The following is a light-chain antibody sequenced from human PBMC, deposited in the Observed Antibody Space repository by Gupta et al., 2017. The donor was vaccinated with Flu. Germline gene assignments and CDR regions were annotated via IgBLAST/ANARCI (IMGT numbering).Light chain of an antibody. J-gene: IGLJ3*02. Sequence: QSALTQPRSVSGSPGQPVTISCTGSSSDVGGYNYVSWYQQYPGKAPNLLIYEVTKRPSGVPGRFSGSKSGSTASLTISGLQADDEADYYCCSYAGSSTFWVFGGGTTLTVL. CDR3: CSYAGSSTFWV. CDR1: SSDVGGYNY. V-gene: IGLV2-11*01. CDR2: EVT.